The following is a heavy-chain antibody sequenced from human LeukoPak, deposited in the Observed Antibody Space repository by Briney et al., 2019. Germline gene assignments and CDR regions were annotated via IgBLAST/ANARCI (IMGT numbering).Heavy chain of an antibody. D-gene: IGHD3-10*01. J-gene: IGHJ4*02. V-gene: IGHV1-69*06. Sequence: SVKVSCKASGGTFSSYAISWVRQAPGQGLEWMGGIIPIFGTANYAQKFQGRVTITADKSTSTAYMELSSLRSVDTAVYYCATFREERYGSGYYFDCWGQGTLVTVSS. CDR3: ATFREERYGSGYYFDC. CDR1: GGTFSSYA. CDR2: IIPIFGTA.